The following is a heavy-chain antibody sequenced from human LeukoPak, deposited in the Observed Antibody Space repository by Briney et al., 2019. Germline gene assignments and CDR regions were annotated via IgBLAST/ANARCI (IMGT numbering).Heavy chain of an antibody. CDR1: GGTFSSYA. CDR2: IIPIFGTA. CDR3: ARDSPDDYGDFYGHYFDY. J-gene: IGHJ4*02. V-gene: IGHV1-69*06. Sequence: SVKVSCKASGGTFSSYAISWVRQAPGQGLEWMGGIIPIFGTANYAQKFQGRVTITANKSTSTAYMELSSLRSEDTAVYYCARDSPDDYGDFYGHYFDYWGQGTLVTASS. D-gene: IGHD4-17*01.